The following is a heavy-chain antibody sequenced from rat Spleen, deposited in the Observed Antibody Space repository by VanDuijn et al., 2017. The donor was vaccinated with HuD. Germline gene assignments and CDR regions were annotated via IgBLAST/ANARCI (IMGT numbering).Heavy chain of an antibody. Sequence: EVQLVESGGGLVQPGRSLKLSCAASGFTFSNYYMAWVRQAPTKGLEWVASITNSGGSTYYRDSVKGRFTISRDNAKSTLYLQMDSLRSEDTATYYCTGGYSSYWYFDFWGPGTMVTVSS. D-gene: IGHD1-2*01. V-gene: IGHV5S23*01. CDR2: ITNSGGST. CDR3: TGGYSSYWYFDF. J-gene: IGHJ1*01. CDR1: GFTFSNYY.